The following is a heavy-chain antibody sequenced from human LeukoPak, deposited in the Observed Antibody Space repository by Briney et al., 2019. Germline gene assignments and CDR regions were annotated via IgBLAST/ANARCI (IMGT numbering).Heavy chain of an antibody. V-gene: IGHV1-18*01. D-gene: IGHD2-2*01. CDR1: GYTFTSYG. CDR2: ISAYNGNT. Sequence: GASVKVSCKASGYTFTSYGISWVRQAPGQGLEWMGWISAYNGNTNYAQKLQGRVTMTTDTSTSTAYMELRSLRSDDTAVYYCARDSPHVAVPATHPLVFDYWGQGTLVTVSS. CDR3: ARDSPHVAVPATHPLVFDY. J-gene: IGHJ4*02.